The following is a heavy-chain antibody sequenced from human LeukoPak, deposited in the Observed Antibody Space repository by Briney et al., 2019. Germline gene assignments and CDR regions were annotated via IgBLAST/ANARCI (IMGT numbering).Heavy chain of an antibody. CDR2: IKQDGSEK. Sequence: PGGSLRLSCAAAGFTFSRYWMIWLRQAPGKGLEWVANIKQDGSEKSYVDYVKGRFTISRDNAKNSLFLQMNSLRAEDTAVYYCARSVYRGYYYSSRYFDFWGRGTLVTVSS. CDR3: ARSVYRGYYYSSRYFDF. J-gene: IGHJ2*01. D-gene: IGHD1-26*01. V-gene: IGHV3-7*01. CDR1: GFTFSRYW.